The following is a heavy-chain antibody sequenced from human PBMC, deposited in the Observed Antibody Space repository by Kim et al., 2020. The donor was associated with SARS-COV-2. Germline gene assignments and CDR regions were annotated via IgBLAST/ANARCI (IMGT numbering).Heavy chain of an antibody. Sequence: GGSLRLSCAASGFTFSSYAMHWVRQAPGKGLEWVAVISYDGSNKYYADSVKGRFTISRDNSKNTLYLQMNSLRAEDTAVYYCARDSGGSYAGRRGTDAF. CDR3: ARDSGGSYAGRRGTDAF. J-gene: IGHJ3*01. CDR1: GFTFSSYA. CDR2: ISYDGSNK. D-gene: IGHD1-26*01. V-gene: IGHV3-30-3*01.